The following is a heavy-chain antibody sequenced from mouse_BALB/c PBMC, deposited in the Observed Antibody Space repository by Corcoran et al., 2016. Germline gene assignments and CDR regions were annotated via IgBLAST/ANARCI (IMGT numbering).Heavy chain of an antibody. CDR3: ASRGDGSFDY. Sequence: QIQLVQSGPELKKPGETVRISYKASGYTFTTAGMQWVQKMPGKGLKWIGWINTHSGVPKYAEDFKGRFAFSLETSASTAYLQISNLKNEDTATYFCASRGDGSFDYWGQGTTLTVSS. CDR2: INTHSGVP. V-gene: IGHV9-4*02. D-gene: IGHD2-3*01. J-gene: IGHJ2*01. CDR1: GYTFTTAG.